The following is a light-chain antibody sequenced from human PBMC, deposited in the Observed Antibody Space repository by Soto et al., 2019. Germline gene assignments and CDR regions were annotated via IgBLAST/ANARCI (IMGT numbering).Light chain of an antibody. J-gene: IGKJ3*01. CDR3: QQLNRYPFT. V-gene: IGKV1-9*01. CDR2: AAS. CDR1: QGISSY. Sequence: IQLTQSPSSLSASVGDRVTITCRASQGISSYLAWYQQKPGKAPKLLIYAASTLQSGVPSRFSGSESGTNFTLTISSLQPEDFDTYYFQQLNRYPFTFGPGTKVHIK.